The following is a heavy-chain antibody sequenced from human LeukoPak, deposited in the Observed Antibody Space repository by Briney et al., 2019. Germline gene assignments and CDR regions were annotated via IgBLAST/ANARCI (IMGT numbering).Heavy chain of an antibody. CDR1: GGTFSSYA. J-gene: IGHJ4*02. Sequence: GASVKVSCKASGGTFSSYAISWVRQAPGQGLEWMGGIIPIFGTANYAQKFQGRVTITADESTSTAYMELSSLRSEDTAVYYCAKDHTGYSYGYGHLGYWGQGTLVTVSS. V-gene: IGHV1-69*13. CDR2: IIPIFGTA. CDR3: AKDHTGYSYGYGHLGY. D-gene: IGHD5-18*01.